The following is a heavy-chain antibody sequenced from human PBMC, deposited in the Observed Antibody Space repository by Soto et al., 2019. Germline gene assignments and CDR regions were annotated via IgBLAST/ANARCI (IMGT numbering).Heavy chain of an antibody. CDR3: ARSSRGGGRYYYYGMDV. V-gene: IGHV3-30-3*01. CDR1: GFTFSSYA. D-gene: IGHD1-26*01. CDR2: ISYDGSNK. Sequence: GGSLRLSCAASGFTFSSYAMHWVRQAPGKGLEWVAVISYDGSNKYYADSVKGRFTISRDNSKNTLYPQMNSLRAEDTAVYYCARSSRGGGRYYYYGMDVWGQGTTVTVSS. J-gene: IGHJ6*02.